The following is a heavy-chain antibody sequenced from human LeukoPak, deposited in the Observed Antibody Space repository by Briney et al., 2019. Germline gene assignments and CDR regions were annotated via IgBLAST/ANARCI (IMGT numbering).Heavy chain of an antibody. V-gene: IGHV4-59*08. CDR3: ARHIQVVVDATVYYYGMDV. J-gene: IGHJ6*02. D-gene: IGHD2-15*01. CDR1: GGSTSSYY. Sequence: PSETLSLTCTVSGGSTSSYYWSWIRQPPGKGLEWIGYIYYSGSTNYNPSLKSRLTISVDTSKNQFSLRLSSVTAADTAVYYCARHIQVVVDATVYYYGMDVWGQGTTVTVSS. CDR2: IYYSGST.